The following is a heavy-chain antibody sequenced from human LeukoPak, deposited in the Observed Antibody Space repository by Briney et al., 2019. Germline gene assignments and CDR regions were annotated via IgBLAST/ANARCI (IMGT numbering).Heavy chain of an antibody. CDR1: GFTFSSNY. CDR2: IYSGGST. V-gene: IGHV3-53*01. CDR3: ARDWSPYSKLGGWFDP. D-gene: IGHD4-11*01. J-gene: IGHJ5*02. Sequence: GGSLRLSCAASGFTFSSNYMSWVRQAPGKGLEWVSVIYSGGSTYYADSVKGRFTISRDNSKNTLYLQMNSLRAEDTAVYYCARDWSPYSKLGGWFDPWGQGTLVAVSS.